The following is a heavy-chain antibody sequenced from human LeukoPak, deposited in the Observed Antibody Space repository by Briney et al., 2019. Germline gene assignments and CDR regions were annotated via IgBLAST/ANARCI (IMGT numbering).Heavy chain of an antibody. J-gene: IGHJ4*02. V-gene: IGHV3-48*01. D-gene: IGHD6-6*01. CDR3: ASVLY. Sequence: GGTLRLSCAASGFTFRSHGMNWVRQAPGKGLECVSYISGSGSLIDYVDSVKGRFTISRDNAKKSVYLQMNSLRAEDTAVYYCASVLYWGQGTQVTVSS. CDR1: GFTFRSHG. CDR2: ISGSGSLI.